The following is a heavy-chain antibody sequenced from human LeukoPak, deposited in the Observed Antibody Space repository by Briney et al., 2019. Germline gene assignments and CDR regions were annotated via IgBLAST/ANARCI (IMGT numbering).Heavy chain of an antibody. J-gene: IGHJ6*03. CDR1: GFTFSSYS. CDR3: ARVNGDYYYYMDV. D-gene: IGHD2-8*01. CDR2: ISSSSSTI. Sequence: GGSLRLSCAASGFTFSSYSMNWVRQAPGKGLEWVSYISSSSSTIYYADSVKGRFTISRDNAKNSLYLQMNSLKTEDTAVYYCARVNGDYYYYMDVWGKGTTVTVSS. V-gene: IGHV3-48*01.